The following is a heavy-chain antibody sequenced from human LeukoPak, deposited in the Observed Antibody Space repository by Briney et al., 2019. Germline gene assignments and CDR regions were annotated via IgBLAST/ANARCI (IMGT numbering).Heavy chain of an antibody. D-gene: IGHD3-3*01. CDR2: INHSGST. Sequence: SETLSLTCAVYGGSFSGHYWSWIRQPPGKGLEWIGEINHSGSTNYNPSLKSRVTISVDTSKNQLSLKLSSVTAADTAVYYCARAPYYDFWSSYPTKLRANWFDPWGQGTLVTVSS. CDR3: ARAPYYDFWSSYPTKLRANWFDP. V-gene: IGHV4-34*01. J-gene: IGHJ5*02. CDR1: GGSFSGHY.